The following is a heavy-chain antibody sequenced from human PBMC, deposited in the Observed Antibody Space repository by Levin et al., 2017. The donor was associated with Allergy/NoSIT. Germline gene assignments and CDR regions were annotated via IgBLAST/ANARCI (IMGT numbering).Heavy chain of an antibody. CDR1: GGTFSSYA. D-gene: IGHD1-14*01. J-gene: IGHJ3*02. CDR2: IIPIFGTA. CDR3: ARGSLSKLRKGFIALDNQFDAFDI. V-gene: IGHV1-69*13. Sequence: SVKVSCKASGGTFSSYAISWVRQAPGQGLEWMGGIIPIFGTANYAQKFQGRVTITADESTSTAYMELSSLRSEDTAVYYCARGSLSKLRKGFIALDNQFDAFDIWGQGTMVTVSS.